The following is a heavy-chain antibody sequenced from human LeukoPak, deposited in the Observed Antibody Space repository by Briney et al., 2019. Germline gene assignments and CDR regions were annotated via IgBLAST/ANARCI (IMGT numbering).Heavy chain of an antibody. D-gene: IGHD7-27*01. CDR3: VRTPPNWGFDY. CDR2: MSPNSGDT. Sequence: ASVKVSCKASGYTFTSHDINWVRQATGQGLEWMGWMSPNSGDTGYAQKFQGRVTMTSDSSISTAFMELSSLRSEDTAIYYCVRTPPNWGFDYWGQGTLVTVSS. J-gene: IGHJ4*02. V-gene: IGHV1-8*01. CDR1: GYTFTSHD.